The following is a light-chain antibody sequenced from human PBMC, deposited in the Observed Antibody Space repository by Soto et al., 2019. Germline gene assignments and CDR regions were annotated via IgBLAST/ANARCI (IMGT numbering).Light chain of an antibody. Sequence: EIVLTQSPATLSLSPGERATLSCRASQSVSSYLAWYQQRPGQAPRLLIYDASNRAPGIPARFSGSGSGTEFTLTISSLQSEDYAVYYCHQYNNWPPWTFGQGTKVDIK. V-gene: IGKV3-11*01. CDR3: HQYNNWPPWT. J-gene: IGKJ1*01. CDR1: QSVSSY. CDR2: DAS.